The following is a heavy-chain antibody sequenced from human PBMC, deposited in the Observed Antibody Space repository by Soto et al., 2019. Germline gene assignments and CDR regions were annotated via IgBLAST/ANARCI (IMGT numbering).Heavy chain of an antibody. Sequence: QVQLVESGGGEVQPGRSLTISCAASGFTFSTYGMHWVRQTPGKGLEWVAVISYDGTNKFYSDSVKGRFTISRDNFKNTLTLQMNSLRADDTAVYSCAKDLQSYGDYDYYCYGMDEWGLGTRVTVSS. D-gene: IGHD4-17*01. V-gene: IGHV3-30*18. CDR3: AKDLQSYGDYDYYCYGMDE. CDR1: GFTFSTYG. CDR2: ISYDGTNK. J-gene: IGHJ6*02.